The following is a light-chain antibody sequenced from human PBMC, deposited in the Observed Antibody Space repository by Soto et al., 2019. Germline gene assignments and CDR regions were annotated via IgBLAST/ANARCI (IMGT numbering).Light chain of an antibody. CDR3: QQYGSSPHT. V-gene: IGKV3-20*01. CDR2: DAS. J-gene: IGKJ2*01. CDR1: QSVSSSF. Sequence: EIVLTQSPGTLSLSPGERAALSCRASQSVSSSFLAWYQQKPGQTPRLLIYDASGRATGIPARFSGSGSGTDFTLTISRLEPEDFAVYYCQQYGSSPHTFGQGTKLEIK.